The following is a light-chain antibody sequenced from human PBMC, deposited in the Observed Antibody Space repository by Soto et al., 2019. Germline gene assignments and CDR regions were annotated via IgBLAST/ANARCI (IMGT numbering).Light chain of an antibody. Sequence: QSALTQPASVSGSPGQSITISCTGTSSDVAVYNYVSWFQQHPGKAPKLIIFGVNNQPSGVSDRFSGSKSGNTASLTISGLQPEDEADYYCTSFTTTNTWVFGGGTKLTVL. CDR3: TSFTTTNTWV. CDR2: GVN. V-gene: IGLV2-14*01. CDR1: SSDVAVYNY. J-gene: IGLJ3*02.